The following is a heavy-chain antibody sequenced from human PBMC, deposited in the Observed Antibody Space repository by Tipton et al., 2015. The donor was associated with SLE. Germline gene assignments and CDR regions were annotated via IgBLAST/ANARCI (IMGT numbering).Heavy chain of an antibody. CDR3: AKQFVDV. V-gene: IGHV3-23*01. Sequence: SLRLSCAASGFTFSSYAMTWVRQAPGKGLEWVSSISGTSNNIYYSDSVKGRFTISRDNSKNTLYLQMNSLRAEDTALYYCAKQFVDVWGQGTMVIVSS. J-gene: IGHJ3*01. CDR2: ISGTSNNI. CDR1: GFTFSSYA. D-gene: IGHD5-24*01.